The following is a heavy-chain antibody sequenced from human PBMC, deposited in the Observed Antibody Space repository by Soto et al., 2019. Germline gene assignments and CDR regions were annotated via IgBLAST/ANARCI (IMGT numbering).Heavy chain of an antibody. Sequence: SQTLSLTCAISGDSVSSNSAAWNWIRQSPSRGLEWLGRTYYRSKWYNDYAVSVKSRITINPDTSKNQFSLKLSSVTAADTAVYYCARTYYYGSGQFDPWGQGTLVTVSS. CDR3: ARTYYYGSGQFDP. D-gene: IGHD3-10*01. CDR2: TYYRSKWYN. J-gene: IGHJ5*02. V-gene: IGHV6-1*01. CDR1: GDSVSSNSAA.